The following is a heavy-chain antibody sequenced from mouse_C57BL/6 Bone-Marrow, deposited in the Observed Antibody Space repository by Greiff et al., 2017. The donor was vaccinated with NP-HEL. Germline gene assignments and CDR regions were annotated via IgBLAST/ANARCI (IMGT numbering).Heavy chain of an antibody. V-gene: IGHV1-54*01. CDR1: GYAFTNYL. CDR2: INPGSGGT. J-gene: IGHJ3*01. Sequence: QVQLKESGAELVRPGTSVKVSCKASGYAFTNYLIEWVKQRPGQGLEWIGVINPGSGGTNYNEKFKGKATLTADKSSSTAYIQLRSLTSEASAVYFCARGGISYDYAWFAYWGQGTLVTVSA. D-gene: IGHD2-4*01. CDR3: ARGGISYDYAWFAY.